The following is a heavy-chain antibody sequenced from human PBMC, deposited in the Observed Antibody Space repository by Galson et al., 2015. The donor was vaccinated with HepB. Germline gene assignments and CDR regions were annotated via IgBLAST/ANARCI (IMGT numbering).Heavy chain of an antibody. Sequence: SVKVSCKASGYTFTGYYMHWVRQAPGQGLEWMGWINPNSGGTNYAQKFQGWVTMTRDTSISTAYMELSRLRSDDTAVYYCARGAGTFYYYYYGMDVWGQGTTVTVSS. CDR2: INPNSGGT. D-gene: IGHD6-19*01. J-gene: IGHJ6*02. V-gene: IGHV1-2*04. CDR1: GYTFTGYY. CDR3: ARGAGTFYYYYYGMDV.